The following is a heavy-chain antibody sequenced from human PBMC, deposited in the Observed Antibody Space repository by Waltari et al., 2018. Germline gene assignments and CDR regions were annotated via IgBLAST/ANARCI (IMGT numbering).Heavy chain of an antibody. D-gene: IGHD5-18*01. CDR2: ISSSSSYI. Sequence: EVQLVESGGGLVKPGGSLRLSCAASGFTFSSYSMNWVRQAPGKGLEGVSSISSSSSYIYYADSVKGRFTISRYNAKNSLYLQMNSLRAEDTAVYYCARGEGYSYGLDYFDYWGQGTLVTVSS. V-gene: IGHV3-21*01. J-gene: IGHJ4*02. CDR3: ARGEGYSYGLDYFDY. CDR1: GFTFSSYS.